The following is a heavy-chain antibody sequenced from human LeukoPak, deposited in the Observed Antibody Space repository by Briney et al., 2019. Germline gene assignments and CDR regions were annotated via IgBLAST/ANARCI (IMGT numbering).Heavy chain of an antibody. Sequence: GGSLRLSCAASGFTFNSYAMAWVRQAPGKGLEWVSGINWNGGSTGYADSVKGRFTISRDNAKNSLYLQMNSLRAEDTALYYCARGGYYDFWSGYYPGYYYYMDVWGKGTTVTVSS. CDR2: INWNGGST. V-gene: IGHV3-20*04. CDR1: GFTFNSYA. CDR3: ARGGYYDFWSGYYPGYYYYMDV. D-gene: IGHD3-3*01. J-gene: IGHJ6*03.